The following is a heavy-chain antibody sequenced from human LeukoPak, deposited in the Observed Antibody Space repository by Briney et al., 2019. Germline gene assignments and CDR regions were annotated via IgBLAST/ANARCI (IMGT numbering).Heavy chain of an antibody. D-gene: IGHD3-10*01. CDR3: ARDLVRGVIIRGYFDY. CDR1: GFTFSSYS. Sequence: GGSLRLSCAASGFTFSSYSMNWVRQAPGKGLEWVSCITRSSIYIYYADSVKGRFTISRDNAKNSLYLQMNSLRAEDTAVYYCARDLVRGVIIRGYFDYWGQGTLVTASS. CDR2: ITRSSIYI. J-gene: IGHJ4*02. V-gene: IGHV3-21*01.